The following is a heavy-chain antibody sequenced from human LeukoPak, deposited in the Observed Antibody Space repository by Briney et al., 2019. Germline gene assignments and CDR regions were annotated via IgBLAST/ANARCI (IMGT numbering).Heavy chain of an antibody. CDR2: IIPIFGTA. D-gene: IGHD7-27*01. CDR3: ARAGSPGTGEVVGLDY. CDR1: GGTFSSYA. V-gene: IGHV1-69*05. J-gene: IGHJ4*02. Sequence: GASVKVSCKASGGTFSSYAISWVRQAPGQGLEWMGGIIPIFGTANYAQKFQGRVTITTDESTSTAYMELSSLRSEDTAVYYCARAGSPGTGEVVGLDYWGQGTLVTVSS.